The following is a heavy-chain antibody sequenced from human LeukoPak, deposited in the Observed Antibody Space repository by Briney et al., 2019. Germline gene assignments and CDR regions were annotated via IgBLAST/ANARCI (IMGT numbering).Heavy chain of an antibody. CDR3: ARINCSGGSCYSGTYYYGMDV. Sequence: LETLSLTCTVSGGPISSYYWSWIRQPPGKGLEWIGYIYYSGSTNYNPSLKSRVTISVDTSKNQFSLKLSSVTAADTAVYYCARINCSGGSCYSGTYYYGMDVWGQGTTVTVSS. V-gene: IGHV4-59*01. CDR1: GGPISSYY. J-gene: IGHJ6*02. D-gene: IGHD2-15*01. CDR2: IYYSGST.